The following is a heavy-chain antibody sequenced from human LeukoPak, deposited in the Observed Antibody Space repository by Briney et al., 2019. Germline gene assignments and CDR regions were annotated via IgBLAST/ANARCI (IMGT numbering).Heavy chain of an antibody. D-gene: IGHD7-27*01. V-gene: IGHV4-59*08. Sequence: SETLSLTCTVPGGSISNYYWSWIRQPPGKGLEWIRYIHYSGSTNYNPSLKSRVTISVDTSKNLFSLRLTSVTAADTAVYYCARHSQHSRDLGSARNFDYWGQGTLVTVSS. CDR3: ARHSQHSRDLGSARNFDY. CDR1: GGSISNYY. CDR2: IHYSGST. J-gene: IGHJ4*02.